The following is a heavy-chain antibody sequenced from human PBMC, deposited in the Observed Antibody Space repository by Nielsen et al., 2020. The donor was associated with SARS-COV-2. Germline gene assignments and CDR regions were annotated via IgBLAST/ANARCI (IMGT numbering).Heavy chain of an antibody. CDR1: GFTFSNYA. V-gene: IGHV3-23*01. J-gene: IGHJ3*01. CDR3: ARDWSRAFDV. Sequence: GGSLRLSCAASGFTFSNYAMNWVCQAPGKGLEWVSAIGGVGGGSTYYADSVKGRFTISRDNSKNTLYLQMNSLRAEDTAVYYCARDWSRAFDVWGQGTMVTVSS. CDR2: IGGVGGGST.